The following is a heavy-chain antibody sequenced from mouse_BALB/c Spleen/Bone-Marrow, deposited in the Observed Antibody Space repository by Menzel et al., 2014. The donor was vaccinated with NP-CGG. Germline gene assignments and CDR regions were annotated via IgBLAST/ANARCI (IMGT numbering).Heavy chain of an antibody. J-gene: IGHJ1*01. D-gene: IGHD2-5*01. CDR3: ARSRNYDIHWYFDV. V-gene: IGHV7-3*02. CDR2: IRNKANGYTT. Sequence: EVKLVESGGGLVQPGGSLRLSCATSGFTFTDYYMSWVRQPPGKALEWLGFIRNKANGYTTEYSASVKGRFTISRDNSQSILYLQMNILRTEDSAPFYCARSRNYDIHWYFDVWGAGTTVTVSS. CDR1: GFTFTDYY.